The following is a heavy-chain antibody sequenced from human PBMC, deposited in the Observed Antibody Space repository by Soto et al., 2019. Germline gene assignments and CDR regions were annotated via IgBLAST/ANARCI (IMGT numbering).Heavy chain of an antibody. CDR3: AKGGSTYYYDSSGPPHFDY. J-gene: IGHJ4*02. V-gene: IGHV3-23*01. CDR2: ISGSGGST. Sequence: GGSLRLSCAASGFTFSSYVMSWVRQAPGKGLEWVSAISGSGGSTYYADSVKGRFTISRDNSKNTLYLQMNSLRAEDTAVYYCAKGGSTYYYDSSGPPHFDYWGQGTLVTVSS. D-gene: IGHD3-22*01. CDR1: GFTFSSYV.